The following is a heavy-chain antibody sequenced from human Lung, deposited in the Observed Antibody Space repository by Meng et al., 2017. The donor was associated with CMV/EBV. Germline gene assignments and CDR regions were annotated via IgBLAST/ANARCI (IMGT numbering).Heavy chain of an antibody. CDR2: ISFSSSII. CDR1: GFTFRSYN. J-gene: IGHJ6*02. CDR3: AGYTSSSYGMGV. D-gene: IGHD3-16*02. V-gene: IGHV3-48*03. Sequence: SCEASGFTFRSYNMNWVRQAPGKGLEWVSYISFSSSIIHYADSVKGRFTISRDNARDSLYLQMNSLRAEDTAVYFCAGYTSSSYGMGVWGQGTTVT.